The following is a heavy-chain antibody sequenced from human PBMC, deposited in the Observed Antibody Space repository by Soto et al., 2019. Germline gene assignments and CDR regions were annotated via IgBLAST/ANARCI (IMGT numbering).Heavy chain of an antibody. CDR1: GGSISSYY. V-gene: IGHV4-59*08. CDR3: ARHYYGDPFDY. CDR2: IYYSGST. J-gene: IGHJ4*02. Sequence: PSETLSLTCTVSGGSISSYYWSWIRQPPGKGLEWIGYIYYSGSTNYNPSLKSRVTISVDTSKNQFSLKLSSVTAADTAVYYCARHYYGDPFDYWGQGTLVTVSS. D-gene: IGHD4-17*01.